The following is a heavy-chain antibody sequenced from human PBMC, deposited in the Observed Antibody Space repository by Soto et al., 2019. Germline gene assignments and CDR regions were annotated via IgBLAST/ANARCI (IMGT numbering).Heavy chain of an antibody. Sequence: HPGGSLRLSCAASGFTFSSYAMSWVRQAPGKGLEWVSAISGSGGSTYYADSVKGRFTISRDNSKNTLYLQMNSLRAEDTAVYYCEWGTIFGVVIEPHYYGMDVWGQGTTVTVS. D-gene: IGHD3-3*01. CDR3: EWGTIFGVVIEPHYYGMDV. CDR2: ISGSGGST. V-gene: IGHV3-23*01. J-gene: IGHJ6*02. CDR1: GFTFSSYA.